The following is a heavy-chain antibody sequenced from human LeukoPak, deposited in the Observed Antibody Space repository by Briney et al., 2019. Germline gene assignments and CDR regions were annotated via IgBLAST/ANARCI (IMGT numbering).Heavy chain of an antibody. CDR3: ARPVDTAMVGLFAFDI. J-gene: IGHJ3*02. V-gene: IGHV4-39*01. CDR2: IYYSGST. Sequence: SETLSLTCTVSGGSISSSSYYWGWIRQPPGKGLEWIGSIYYSGSTYYNPSLKSRVTISVDTSKNQFSLKLSSVTAADTAVYYRARPVDTAMVGLFAFDIWGQGTMVTVSS. D-gene: IGHD5-18*01. CDR1: GGSISSSSYY.